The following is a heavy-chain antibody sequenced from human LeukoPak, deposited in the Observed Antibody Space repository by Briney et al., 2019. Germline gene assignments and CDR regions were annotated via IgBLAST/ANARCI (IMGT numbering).Heavy chain of an antibody. Sequence: GASVKVSCKASGYTFTSYAMNWVRQAPGQGLEWMGGIIPIFGTANYAQKFQGRVTITADESTSTAYMELSSLRSEDTAVYYCARSPPQDYGKTDYWGQGTLVTVSS. CDR1: GYTFTSYA. CDR2: IIPIFGTA. V-gene: IGHV1-69*13. CDR3: ARSPPQDYGKTDY. J-gene: IGHJ4*02. D-gene: IGHD4-17*01.